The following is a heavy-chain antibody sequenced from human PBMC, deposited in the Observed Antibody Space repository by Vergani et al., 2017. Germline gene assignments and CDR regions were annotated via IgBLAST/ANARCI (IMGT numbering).Heavy chain of an antibody. D-gene: IGHD3-3*01. Sequence: QVTLKESGPVLVKPTETLTLTCTVSGFSLSNARMGVSWIRQPPGNALEWLAHIFSNDVKSYSTSLKSRLTISKDTSKSQVVLTMTNMDPVDTATYYCARIRVTWADFRRGPNYYYYYGMDVWSQGTTVTVSS. J-gene: IGHJ6*02. CDR3: ARIRVTWADFRRGPNYYYYYGMDV. CDR1: GFSLSNARMG. CDR2: IFSNDVK. V-gene: IGHV2-26*01.